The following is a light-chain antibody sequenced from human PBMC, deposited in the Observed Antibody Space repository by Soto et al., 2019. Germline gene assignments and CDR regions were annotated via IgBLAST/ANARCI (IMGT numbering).Light chain of an antibody. J-gene: IGLJ1*01. Sequence: QSALTQPPSASGSPGQSVTISCTGTSSDVGGYNYVSWYQHHPGKAPKLMIYEVNKRPSGVPDRFSGSKSDNTASLTVSGLQAEDEADYYCSSYAGSNVFVFGPGTKVTVL. CDR3: SSYAGSNVFV. CDR1: SSDVGGYNY. CDR2: EVN. V-gene: IGLV2-8*01.